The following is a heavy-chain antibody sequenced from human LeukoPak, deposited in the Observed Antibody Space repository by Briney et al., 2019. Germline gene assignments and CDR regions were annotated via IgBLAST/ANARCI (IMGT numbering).Heavy chain of an antibody. Sequence: GASVKLSCKASGYTSTGYYMHWVRQAPGQGLEWMGWINPNSGGTNYARNFQGRVTMTRDTPISTAYMELSRLRSDAAAVYYCARYLNGGNPYYYYYMDVWGKGTTVTVSS. CDR1: GYTSTGYY. D-gene: IGHD4-23*01. V-gene: IGHV1-2*02. CDR2: INPNSGGT. J-gene: IGHJ6*03. CDR3: ARYLNGGNPYYYYYMDV.